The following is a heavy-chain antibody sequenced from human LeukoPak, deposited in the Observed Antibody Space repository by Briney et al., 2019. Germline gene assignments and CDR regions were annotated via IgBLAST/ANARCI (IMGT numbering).Heavy chain of an antibody. CDR2: ISGSGGST. CDR3: AKVRGSSEEFDY. CDR1: GFTFSSYA. V-gene: IGHV3-23*01. Sequence: GGSLRLSCAASGFTFSSYAMSWVRQAPGKGLEWVSAISGSGGSTYYADSVKGRFTISRDNSKNTLYLQMNSLRAEDTAVYHCAKVRGSSEEFDYWGQGTLVTVSS. D-gene: IGHD1-26*01. J-gene: IGHJ4*02.